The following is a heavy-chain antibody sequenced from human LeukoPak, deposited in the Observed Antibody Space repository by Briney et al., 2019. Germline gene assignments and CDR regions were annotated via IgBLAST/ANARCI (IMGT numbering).Heavy chain of an antibody. D-gene: IGHD3-10*01. Sequence: PGGSLRLSCAASGFTFSSYAMSWIRQAPGKGLEWVSGISGSGGSTYYADSLKGRFTISRDNSKNTLYLQINSLRAEDTAVYYCAKGVYYGSEDRDYWGQGTLVTVSP. CDR2: ISGSGGST. V-gene: IGHV3-23*01. J-gene: IGHJ4*02. CDR1: GFTFSSYA. CDR3: AKGVYYGSEDRDY.